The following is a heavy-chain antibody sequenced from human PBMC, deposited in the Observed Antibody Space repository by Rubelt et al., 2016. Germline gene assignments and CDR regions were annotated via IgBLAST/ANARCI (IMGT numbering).Heavy chain of an antibody. CDR1: GGSFSGYY. V-gene: IGHV4-34*01. CDR2: INHIGSP. D-gene: IGHD6-13*01. J-gene: IGHJ4*02. CDR3: ARGAAAGHFVY. Sequence: QVQLQQWGAGLLKPSETLSLTCAVYGGSFSGYYWSWIRQPPGKGLEWIGEINHIGSPNYNPSLMIRVTISVDTSENQCSLRWSSVTVADTAVYYCARGAAAGHFVYWGQGTLVTVSS.